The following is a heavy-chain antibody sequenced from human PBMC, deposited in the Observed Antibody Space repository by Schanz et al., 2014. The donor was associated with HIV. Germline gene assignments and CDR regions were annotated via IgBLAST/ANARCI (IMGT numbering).Heavy chain of an antibody. CDR1: GGTLSSNT. CDR2: INPNSGGT. V-gene: IGHV1-69*06. J-gene: IGHJ6*02. Sequence: QVQLVQSGAEVKKSGSSVKVSCKASGGTLSSNTINWVRQAPGRGLEWMGWINPNSGGTNYAQKFQGRVTITADKSTRTAYMELSSLRFEDTAVYYCARGEGYYYDSSGFPLASGMDVWGQGTTVTVSS. D-gene: IGHD3-22*01. CDR3: ARGEGYYYDSSGFPLASGMDV.